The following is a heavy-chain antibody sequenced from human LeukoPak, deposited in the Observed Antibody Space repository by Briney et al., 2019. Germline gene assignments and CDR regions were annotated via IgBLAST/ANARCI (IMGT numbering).Heavy chain of an antibody. V-gene: IGHV1-2*02. Sequence: ASVKVPCKASGYTFTGYYMHWVRQAPGQGLEWMGWIYPNSGATKYAQKFQGRVTMTRDTSISTAYMELSRLRSDDTVVYYCGTLLSNGPFDYWGQGSLVTVSS. J-gene: IGHJ4*02. CDR2: IYPNSGAT. CDR1: GYTFTGYY. CDR3: GTLLSNGPFDY.